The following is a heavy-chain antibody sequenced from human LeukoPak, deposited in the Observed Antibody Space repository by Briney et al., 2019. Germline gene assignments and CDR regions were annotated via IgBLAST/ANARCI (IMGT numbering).Heavy chain of an antibody. Sequence: KPSETLSLTCTVSGGSISSYYWSWIRQPPGKGLEWIGYIYYSGSTNYNPSLKSRVTVSVDTSKNQFSLKLSSVTAADTAVYYCARVRLGMETTVPHGAFDIWGQGTMVTVSS. CDR3: ARVRLGMETTVPHGAFDI. J-gene: IGHJ3*02. D-gene: IGHD4-17*01. CDR2: IYYSGST. V-gene: IGHV4-59*01. CDR1: GGSISSYY.